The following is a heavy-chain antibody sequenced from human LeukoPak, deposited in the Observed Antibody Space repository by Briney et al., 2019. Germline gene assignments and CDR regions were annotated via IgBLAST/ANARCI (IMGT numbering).Heavy chain of an antibody. J-gene: IGHJ4*02. D-gene: IGHD2-15*01. CDR1: GFPFSSYA. CDR3: AKGQHCSGGSCYPPEWYFDY. CDR2: IGGRGGST. Sequence: GGSLRLSCAASGFPFSSYAMSWVRPAPGKGLEWVSAIGGRGGSTYYADSVKGRFTISRDNSKNTLYLQMNSLRAEDTAVYYCAKGQHCSGGSCYPPEWYFDYWGQGTLVTVSS. V-gene: IGHV3-23*01.